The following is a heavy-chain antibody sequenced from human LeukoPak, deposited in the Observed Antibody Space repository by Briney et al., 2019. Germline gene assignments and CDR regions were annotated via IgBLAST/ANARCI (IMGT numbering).Heavy chain of an antibody. Sequence: PGGSLRLSCAASGFTFSSYEMNWVRQAPGKGLEWVSYISSSGSTIYYTDSVKGRFTISRDNAKNSLYLQMNSLRAEDTAVYYCAELGITMSGGVWGKGTTVTISS. J-gene: IGHJ6*04. CDR3: AELGITMSGGV. V-gene: IGHV3-48*03. D-gene: IGHD3-10*02. CDR2: ISSSGSTI. CDR1: GFTFSSYE.